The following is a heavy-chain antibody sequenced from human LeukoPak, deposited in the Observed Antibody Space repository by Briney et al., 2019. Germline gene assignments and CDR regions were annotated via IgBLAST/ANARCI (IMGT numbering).Heavy chain of an antibody. CDR2: ISGSGTNT. J-gene: IGHJ3*02. V-gene: IGHV3-23*01. CDR1: GFTFSSYA. D-gene: IGHD4/OR15-4a*01. Sequence: GGSLRLSCAASGFTFSSYAMNWVRQAPGKGLEWVSIISGSGTNTYYADSVKGRFTISRDNSKNTLYLQMNSLRAEDTAVYYCAREAKHDAFDIWGQGTMVTVSS. CDR3: AREAKHDAFDI.